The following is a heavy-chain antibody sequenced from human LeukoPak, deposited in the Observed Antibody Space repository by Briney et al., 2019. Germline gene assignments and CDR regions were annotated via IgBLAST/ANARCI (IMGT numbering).Heavy chain of an antibody. J-gene: IGHJ4*02. CDR2: ISAYNGNT. V-gene: IGHV1-18*01. CDR1: GHTFTSYG. D-gene: IGHD5-12*01. CDR3: ARRNGQDIVATFRRRYYFDY. Sequence: ASVKVSCKASGHTFTSYGISWVRQAPGQGLEWMGWISAYNGNTNYAQKLQGRVTMTTDTSTSTAYMELRSLRSDDTAVYYCARRNGQDIVATFRRRYYFDYWGQGTLVTVSS.